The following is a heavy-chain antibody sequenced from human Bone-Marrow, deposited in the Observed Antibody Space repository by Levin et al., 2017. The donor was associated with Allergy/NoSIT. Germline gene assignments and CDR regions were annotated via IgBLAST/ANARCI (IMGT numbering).Heavy chain of an antibody. J-gene: IGHJ4*02. CDR3: ARSHYYDSSGYHY. CDR1: GFSLSTSGMC. D-gene: IGHD3-22*01. CDR2: IDWDNDK. V-gene: IGHV2-70*11. Sequence: GSGPTLVKPTQTLTLTCTFSGFSLSTSGMCVSWIRQPPGKALEWLARIDWDNDKYYRTYLKTRLTISKDTSKNQVVLTMTNMDPVDTATYYCARSHYYDSSGYHYWGQGILVTVSS.